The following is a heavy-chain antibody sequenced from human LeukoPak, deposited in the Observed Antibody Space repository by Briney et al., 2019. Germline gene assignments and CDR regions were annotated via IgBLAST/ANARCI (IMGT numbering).Heavy chain of an antibody. J-gene: IGHJ6*02. D-gene: IGHD6-13*01. Sequence: GGSLRLSCAASGFTFSSYSMNWVRQAPGKGLEGVSSISSSSSYIYYADSVKGRFTISRDNAKNSLYLQMNSLRAEDTAVYYCASLSPGYSSSWVLPPAPYGMDVWGQGTTVTVSS. CDR1: GFTFSSYS. CDR2: ISSSSSYI. V-gene: IGHV3-21*01. CDR3: ASLSPGYSSSWVLPPAPYGMDV.